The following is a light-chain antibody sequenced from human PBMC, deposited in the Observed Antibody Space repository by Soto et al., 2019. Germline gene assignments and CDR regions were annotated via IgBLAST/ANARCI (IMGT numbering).Light chain of an antibody. CDR2: VNSDGSH. CDR1: SGHSSYA. CDR3: QTWGTDSHVV. Sequence: QPVLTQSPSASASLGASVKLTCTLSSGHSSYAIAWHQQQPEKGPRYLMKVNSDGSHIKGDGIPDRFSGFSSGAERYLTISSLQSEDEADYYCQTWGTDSHVVFGGGTKVTVL. J-gene: IGLJ2*01. V-gene: IGLV4-69*02.